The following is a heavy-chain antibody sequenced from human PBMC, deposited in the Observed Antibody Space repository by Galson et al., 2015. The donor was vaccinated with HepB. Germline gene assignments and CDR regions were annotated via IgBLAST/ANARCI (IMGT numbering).Heavy chain of an antibody. CDR2: INPNSGGT. CDR3: ARTRYCSSTSCYSGNGYYYMDV. Sequence: SVKVSCKASGYTLTGYYMHWVRQAPGQGLEWMGWINPNSGGTNYAQKFQGRVTMTRDTSISTAYMELSRLRSDDTAVYYCARTRYCSSTSCYSGNGYYYMDVWGKGTTVTVSS. D-gene: IGHD2-2*01. CDR1: GYTLTGYY. J-gene: IGHJ6*03. V-gene: IGHV1-2*02.